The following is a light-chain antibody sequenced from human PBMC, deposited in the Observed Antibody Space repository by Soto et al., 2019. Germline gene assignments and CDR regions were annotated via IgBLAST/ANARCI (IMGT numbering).Light chain of an antibody. CDR3: QHYAGPPPWT. Sequence: EIVLTQSPDTLSLSPGERATLSCRASQSVGSIYLAWYQQKPGQAPRLLIYGVSNRATGIPERFSGSGSGTDFNLTISRLEAEDCAVYYCQHYAGPPPWTFGQGTKVEIK. V-gene: IGKV3-20*01. CDR1: QSVGSIY. J-gene: IGKJ1*01. CDR2: GVS.